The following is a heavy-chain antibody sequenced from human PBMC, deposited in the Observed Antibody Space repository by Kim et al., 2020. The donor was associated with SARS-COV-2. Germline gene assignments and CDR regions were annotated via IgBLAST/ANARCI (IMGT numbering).Heavy chain of an antibody. CDR3: ARDDGYSGYDWYGMDV. V-gene: IGHV3-48*02. CDR1: GFTFSSYS. CDR2: ISSSSSTI. D-gene: IGHD5-12*01. J-gene: IGHJ6*02. Sequence: GGSLRLSCAASGFTFSSYSMNWVRQAPGKGLEWVSYISSSSSTIYYADSVKGRFTISRDNAKNSLYLQMNSLRDEDTAVYYCARDDGYSGYDWYGMDVWGQGTTVTVSS.